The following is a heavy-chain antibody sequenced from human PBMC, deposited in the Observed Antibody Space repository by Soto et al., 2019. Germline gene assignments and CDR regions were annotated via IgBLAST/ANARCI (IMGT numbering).Heavy chain of an antibody. CDR3: ARDLSSYGLYYFDY. CDR2: ICHSGST. Sequence: SETLSLTCAVSGGSISSSKCWSWVRQPPGKGLEWIGEICHSGSTNYNPPLKSRVTISVDKSKNQFSLKLNSVTAADTAVYYCARDLSSYGLYYFDYWGQGILVTVSS. D-gene: IGHD5-18*01. CDR1: GGSISSSKC. J-gene: IGHJ4*02. V-gene: IGHV4-4*02.